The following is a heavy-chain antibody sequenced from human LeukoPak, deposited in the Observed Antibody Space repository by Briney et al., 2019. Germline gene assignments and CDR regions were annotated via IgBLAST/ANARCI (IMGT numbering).Heavy chain of an antibody. V-gene: IGHV3-21*01. D-gene: IGHD5-18*01. J-gene: IGHJ3*02. CDR3: AREGPYSYGPGDAFDI. Sequence: GGSLRLSCAASGFTFSSYSMNWVRQAPGKGLEWVSSISSSSSYIYYADSVKGRFTISRDNAKNSLYLQMNSLRAEDTAVYYCAREGPYSYGPGDAFDIWGQGTMVTVSS. CDR2: ISSSSSYI. CDR1: GFTFSSYS.